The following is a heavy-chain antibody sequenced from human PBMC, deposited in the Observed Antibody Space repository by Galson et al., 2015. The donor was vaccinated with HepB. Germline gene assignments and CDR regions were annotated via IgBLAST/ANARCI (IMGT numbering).Heavy chain of an antibody. J-gene: IGHJ4*02. V-gene: IGHV3-49*04. CDR1: GFTFGDYA. D-gene: IGHD3-9*01. CDR3: TSEIVSLAGYYSNY. CDR2: IKSKAYGGTT. Sequence: SLRLSCAASGFTFGDYAMSWVRQAPGKGLGWVGFIKSKAYGGTTDYAASVKGRFTISRYDSKRIAYLQMNSLKTEDTAGYYYTSEIVSLAGYYSNYWGQGTLVTVSS.